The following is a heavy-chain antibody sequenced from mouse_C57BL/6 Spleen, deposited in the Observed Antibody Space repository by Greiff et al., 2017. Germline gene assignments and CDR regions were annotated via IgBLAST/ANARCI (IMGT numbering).Heavy chain of an antibody. CDR1: GYTFTSYW. Sequence: QVQLQQPGTELVKPGASVKLSCKASGYTFTSYWMHWVKQRPGQGLEWIGNINPSNGGTNYNEKFKSKATLTADKSSSTAYMQFSSLTSEDSAIYYCARGSYYDYDEWFAYWGQGTLVTVSA. V-gene: IGHV1-53*01. CDR3: ARGSYYDYDEWFAY. D-gene: IGHD2-4*01. J-gene: IGHJ3*01. CDR2: INPSNGGT.